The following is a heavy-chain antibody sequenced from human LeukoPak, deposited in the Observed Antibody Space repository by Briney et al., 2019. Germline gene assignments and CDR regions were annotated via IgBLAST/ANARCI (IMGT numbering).Heavy chain of an antibody. V-gene: IGHV4-34*01. CDR3: ARDGPGYSSGWLGYFDY. D-gene: IGHD6-19*01. J-gene: IGHJ4*02. Sequence: PSETLSLTCAVYGGSFSGYYWSWIRQPPGKGLEWIGEINHSGSTNYNPSLKSRVTISVDTSKNQFSLKLSSVTAADTAVYYCARDGPGYSSGWLGYFDYWGQGTLVTVSS. CDR2: INHSGST. CDR1: GGSFSGYY.